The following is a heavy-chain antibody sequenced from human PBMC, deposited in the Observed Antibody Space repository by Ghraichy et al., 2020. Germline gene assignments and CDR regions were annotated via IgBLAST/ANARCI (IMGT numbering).Heavy chain of an antibody. CDR1: GGSISTYY. CDR2: IYYSEST. V-gene: IGHV4-59*01. D-gene: IGHD4-11*01. CDR3: ARVSSKKYFDY. Sequence: SETLSLTCTVSGGSISTYYWSWIRQPPGKGLEWIGYIYYSESTNYNPYLKSRVTISVDTSKNQFFLKLNSVTAADTAVYYCARVSSKKYFDYWGQGALVTVSS. J-gene: IGHJ4*02.